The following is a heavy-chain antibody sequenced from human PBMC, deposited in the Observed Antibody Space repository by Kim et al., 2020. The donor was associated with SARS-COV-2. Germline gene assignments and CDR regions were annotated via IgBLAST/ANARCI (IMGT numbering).Heavy chain of an antibody. CDR2: IYKSGTTT. CDR3: AKGRTTSWYYFDY. CDR1: GFSFSSYA. J-gene: IGHJ4*02. V-gene: IGHV3-23*03. Sequence: GGSLRLSCAGSGFSFSSYAMGWVRQAPGKGLEWVSVIYKSGTTTYYADSVKGRFTISRDNSKNTLYLHMNSLRAEDTAIYYCAKGRTTSWYYFDYWGQGSLVTVSS. D-gene: IGHD2-2*01.